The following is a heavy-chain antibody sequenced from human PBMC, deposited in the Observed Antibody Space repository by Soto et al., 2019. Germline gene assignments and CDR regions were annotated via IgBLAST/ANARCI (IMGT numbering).Heavy chain of an antibody. J-gene: IGHJ3*02. D-gene: IGHD2-15*01. V-gene: IGHV3-23*01. CDR1: GFTFNNYA. CDR2: ISATGGST. CDR3: ARVAPVDIVVVVAATGAFDI. Sequence: GGSLRLSCAASGFTFNNYAMNWVREAPGKGLEWVATISATGGSTYYADSVKGRFTISRDNSKNTLYLQMNGLRAEDTAVYYCARVAPVDIVVVVAATGAFDIWGQGTMVTVSS.